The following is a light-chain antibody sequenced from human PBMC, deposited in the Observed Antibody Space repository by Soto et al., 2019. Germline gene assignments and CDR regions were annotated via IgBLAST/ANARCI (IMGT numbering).Light chain of an antibody. Sequence: EVVLTQYPGTLSLSPGGRATLSCRASQSVSSYLAWYQQKPGQAPRLLIYDASNRATGIPARFSGSGSGTDFTLTISSLEPEDFAVYYCQQRSNWPPITFGQGTRLEI. CDR2: DAS. V-gene: IGKV3-11*01. J-gene: IGKJ5*01. CDR3: QQRSNWPPIT. CDR1: QSVSSY.